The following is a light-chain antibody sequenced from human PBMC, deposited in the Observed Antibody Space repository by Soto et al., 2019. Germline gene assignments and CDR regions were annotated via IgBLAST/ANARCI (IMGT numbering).Light chain of an antibody. V-gene: IGKV3-11*01. CDR3: QQRSSWPSIT. J-gene: IGKJ5*01. CDR1: QSVRSY. Sequence: EIVLTQSPATLSLSPGERATLSCRASQSVRSYLAWYQQKPGQAPRLLIYDASNRATGIPARFSGSGSGTDFTLTIGSLEPEDFAVYYCQQRSSWPSITFGQGTRREI. CDR2: DAS.